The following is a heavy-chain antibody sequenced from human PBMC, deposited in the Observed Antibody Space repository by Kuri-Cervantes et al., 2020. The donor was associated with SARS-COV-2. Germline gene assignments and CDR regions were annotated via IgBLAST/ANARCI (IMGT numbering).Heavy chain of an antibody. CDR2: IYYSGST. CDR3: AGQDTYYYDSSGPFDY. CDR1: GGSISSSSYY. V-gene: IGHV4-39*01. D-gene: IGHD3-22*01. Sequence: SETLSLTCTVSGGSISSSSYYWGWIRQPPGKGLEWIGSIYYSGSTYYNPSLKSRVTISVDTSKNQFSLKLSSVTAADTAVYYCAGQDTYYYDSSGPFDYWGQGTLVTVSS. J-gene: IGHJ4*02.